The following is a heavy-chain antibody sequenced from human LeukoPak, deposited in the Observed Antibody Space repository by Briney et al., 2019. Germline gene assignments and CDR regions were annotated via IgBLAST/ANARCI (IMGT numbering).Heavy chain of an antibody. D-gene: IGHD3-3*01. J-gene: IGHJ6*02. CDR1: GFTFSSYT. CDR3: ARDGCVGDFWSGYYICDYYYYGMDV. Sequence: QPGRSLRLSCAASGFTFSSYTMHWVRQAPGTGLQWVAVISYDGNEKFYADSVRGRFTISRDNAKNSLYLQMNSLRAEDTAVYYCARDGCVGDFWSGYYICDYYYYGMDVWGQGTTVTVSS. V-gene: IGHV3-30*04. CDR2: ISYDGNEK.